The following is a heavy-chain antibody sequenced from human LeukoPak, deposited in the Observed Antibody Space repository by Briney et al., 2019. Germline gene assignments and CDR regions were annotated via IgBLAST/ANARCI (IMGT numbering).Heavy chain of an antibody. V-gene: IGHV3-33*01. CDR2: MYSDGINK. CDR3: ARDSDTTTYYSIFDY. J-gene: IGHJ4*02. D-gene: IGHD2/OR15-2a*01. Sequence: PGRSLRLPFVASGFTFSFYGIHWVPQAPGKGLDWVAVMYSDGINKYYADSVKGRFTVSRDNSKNTVYLQMNSLRAEDTAVYYCARDSDTTTYYSIFDYWGQGTLVTVSS. CDR1: GFTFSFYG.